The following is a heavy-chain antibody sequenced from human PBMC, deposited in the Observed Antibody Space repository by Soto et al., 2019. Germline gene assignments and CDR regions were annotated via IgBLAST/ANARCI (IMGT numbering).Heavy chain of an antibody. CDR2: ISSNGGST. D-gene: IGHD1-7*01. Sequence: PGGSLRLSCSASGFTFSSYAMHWVRQAPGKGLEYVSAISSNGGSTYYADSVKGRFTISRDNSKNTLYLQMSSLRAEDTAVYYCVKDKVTGQLELRWGTFDYWGQGTLVTVSS. CDR3: VKDKVTGQLELRWGTFDY. CDR1: GFTFSSYA. J-gene: IGHJ4*02. V-gene: IGHV3-64D*08.